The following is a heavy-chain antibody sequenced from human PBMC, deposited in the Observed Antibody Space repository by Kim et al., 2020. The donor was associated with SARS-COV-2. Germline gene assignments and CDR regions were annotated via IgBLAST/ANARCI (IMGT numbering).Heavy chain of an antibody. Sequence: SETLSLTCTVSGGSISSGSFYWGWIRQPPGKGLEWIGSLYYSGSTYYNPSLKSRVTISVDTSKNQFSLKLNSVTAADTAVYYCARHRARSIYVWFDPRGQGTLVTVSS. CDR1: GGSISSGSFY. J-gene: IGHJ5*02. CDR2: LYYSGST. CDR3: ARHRARSIYVWFDP. D-gene: IGHD3-10*02. V-gene: IGHV4-39*01.